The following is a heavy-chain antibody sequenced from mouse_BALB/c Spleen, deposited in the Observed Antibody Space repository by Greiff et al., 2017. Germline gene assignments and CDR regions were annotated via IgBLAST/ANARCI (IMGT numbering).Heavy chain of an antibody. CDR2: ISSGGSYT. D-gene: IGHD2-10*02. CDR1: GFTFSSYG. CDR3: ARRYGDYAMDY. J-gene: IGHJ4*01. V-gene: IGHV5-6*01. Sequence: EVQRVESGGDLVKPGGSLKLSCAASGFTFSSYGMSWVRQTPDKRLEWVATISSGGSYTYYPDSVKGRFTISRDNAKNTLYLQMSSLKSEDTAMYYCARRYGDYAMDYWGQGTSVTVSS.